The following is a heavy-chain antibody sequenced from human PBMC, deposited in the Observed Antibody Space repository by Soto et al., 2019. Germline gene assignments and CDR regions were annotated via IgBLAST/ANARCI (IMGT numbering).Heavy chain of an antibody. CDR2: IWYDGSYE. CDR3: ARPPFYDSTGQSNYYGMDV. V-gene: IGHV3-33*01. D-gene: IGHD3-22*01. CDR1: GFTFSNYG. Sequence: QVQLVDSGGGGVQPGGSRRPAGARLGFTFSNYGINWLRRVPGKGLEWVALIWYDGSYEYYADSVKGRFTISRDNSKTTVYLQMNSLRDEDTAVYYCARPPFYDSTGQSNYYGMDVWGQGTTVTVSS. J-gene: IGHJ6*02.